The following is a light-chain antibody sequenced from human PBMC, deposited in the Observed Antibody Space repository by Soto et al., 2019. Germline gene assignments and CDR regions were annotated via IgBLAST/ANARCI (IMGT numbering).Light chain of an antibody. J-gene: IGLJ2*01. CDR2: DNY. CDR3: GTWDSSLDTVV. Sequence: QSVLAHPPSISAAPGQKVTISCSGSSSNIGGNYVSWYQHVPRTAPKLLIYDNYKRASGSPDRFSASKSGTSATLGITGLQTGDEADYYCGTWDSSLDTVVFGGGTKLTVL. V-gene: IGLV1-51*01. CDR1: SSNIGGNY.